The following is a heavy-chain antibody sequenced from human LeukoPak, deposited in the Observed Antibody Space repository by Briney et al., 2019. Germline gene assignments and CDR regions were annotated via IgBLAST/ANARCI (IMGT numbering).Heavy chain of an antibody. D-gene: IGHD6-19*01. V-gene: IGHV3-23*01. J-gene: IGHJ6*03. CDR3: AKVGYSSGSSLLYYYYYMDV. Sequence: GGSLRLSCAASGFTFSSYAMSWVRQAPGKGLEWVSSISGSGGSTYCADSVKGRFSISRDNSKNTLYLQMNSLRAEDTAVYYCAKVGYSSGSSLLYYYYYMDVWGKGTTVTISS. CDR2: ISGSGGST. CDR1: GFTFSSYA.